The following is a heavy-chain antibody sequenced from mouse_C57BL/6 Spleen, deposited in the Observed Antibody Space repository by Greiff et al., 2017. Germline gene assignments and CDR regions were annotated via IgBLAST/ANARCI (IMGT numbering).Heavy chain of an antibody. V-gene: IGHV5-4*03. D-gene: IGHD1-1*01. CDR2: ISDGGSYT. Sequence: DVMLVESGGGLVKPGGSLKLSCAASGFTFSSYAMSWVRQTPEKRLEWVATISDGGSYTYYPDNVKVRFTISRDNAKNNLYLQMSHLKSEDTAMYYCASDSRYFDYWGQSTTLTVYS. J-gene: IGHJ2*01. CDR3: ASDSRYFDY. CDR1: GFTFSSYA.